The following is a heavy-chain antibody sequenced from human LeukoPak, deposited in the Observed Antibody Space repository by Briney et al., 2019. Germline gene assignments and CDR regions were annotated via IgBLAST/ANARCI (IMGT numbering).Heavy chain of an antibody. Sequence: ASVKVSCKASGGTFSSYAISWVRQAPGQGLEWMGGIIPIFGTANYAQKFQGKVTITADESTSTAYMELSSLRSEDTAVYYCARSIAAAGALYNWFDPWGQGTLVTVSA. D-gene: IGHD6-13*01. V-gene: IGHV1-69*13. CDR2: IIPIFGTA. CDR3: ARSIAAAGALYNWFDP. CDR1: GGTFSSYA. J-gene: IGHJ5*02.